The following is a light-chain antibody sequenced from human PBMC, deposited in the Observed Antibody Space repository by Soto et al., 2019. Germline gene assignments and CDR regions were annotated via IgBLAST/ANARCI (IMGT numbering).Light chain of an antibody. CDR1: SRDIGGYNF. CDR3: NSYTSSSPPNYG. V-gene: IGLV2-14*03. Sequence: QSVLTQPVFVPGSPGQPINISFTGTSRDIGGYNFVSWYQQHPGKAAKLMIDDVSDRPSGVSDRFSGSKSGNTPSLTLSGLQAEDEADYYCNSYTSSSPPNYGFGTGTKVTIL. CDR2: DVS. J-gene: IGLJ1*01.